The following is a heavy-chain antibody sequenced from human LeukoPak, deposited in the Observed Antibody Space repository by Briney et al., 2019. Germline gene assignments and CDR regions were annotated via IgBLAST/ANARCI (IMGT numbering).Heavy chain of an antibody. D-gene: IGHD6-19*01. CDR2: INHNGNVN. V-gene: IGHV3-7*01. CDR1: GFTFSSYW. J-gene: IGHJ6*02. CDR3: ARDLSSEWLGYYYGMDV. Sequence: GGSLRLSCAASGFTFSSYWMNWARQAPGKGLEWVASINHNGNVNYYVDSVKGRFTTSRDNAKNSLYLQMNSLRDEDTAVYYCARDLSSEWLGYYYGMDVWGQGTTVTVSS.